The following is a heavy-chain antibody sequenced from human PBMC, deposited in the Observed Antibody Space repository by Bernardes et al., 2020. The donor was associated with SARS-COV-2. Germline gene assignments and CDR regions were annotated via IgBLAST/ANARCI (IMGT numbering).Heavy chain of an antibody. Sequence: ASMKVSCKASGYTFTGYYMHWVRQAPGQGLEWMGWINPNSGGTNYAQKFQGWVTMTRDTSISTAYMELSRLRSDDTAVYYCARSNAMLYWFDPWGQGTLVTVSS. V-gene: IGHV1-2*04. CDR2: INPNSGGT. CDR1: GYTFTGYY. J-gene: IGHJ5*02. D-gene: IGHD3-10*02. CDR3: ARSNAMLYWFDP.